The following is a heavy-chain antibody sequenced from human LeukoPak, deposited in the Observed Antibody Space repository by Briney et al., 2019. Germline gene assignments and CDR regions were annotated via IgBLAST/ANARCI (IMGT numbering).Heavy chain of an antibody. Sequence: ASVKVSCKASGYTFTSYDINWVRQATGQGLERMGWMNPNSGNTGYAQKFQGRVTMTRNTSISTAYMELSSLRSEDTAVYYCARFGPRYDDAFDIWGQGTMVTVSS. J-gene: IGHJ3*02. CDR3: ARFGPRYDDAFDI. D-gene: IGHD3-10*01. V-gene: IGHV1-8*01. CDR2: MNPNSGNT. CDR1: GYTFTSYD.